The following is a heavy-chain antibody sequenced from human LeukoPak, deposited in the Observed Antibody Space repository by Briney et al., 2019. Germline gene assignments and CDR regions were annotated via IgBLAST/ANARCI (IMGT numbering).Heavy chain of an antibody. J-gene: IGHJ4*02. CDR1: GYTLTELS. Sequence: GASVKVSCKVSGYTLTELSMHWVRQARGKGLEWMGGFDPEDGETIYAQKFQGRVTMTEDTSTDTAYMELSSLRSEDTAVYYCATGCSGGSCSVTDYWGQGTLVTVSS. CDR2: FDPEDGET. V-gene: IGHV1-24*01. D-gene: IGHD2-15*01. CDR3: ATGCSGGSCSVTDY.